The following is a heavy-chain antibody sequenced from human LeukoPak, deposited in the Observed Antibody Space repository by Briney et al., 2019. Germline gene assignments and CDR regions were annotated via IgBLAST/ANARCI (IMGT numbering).Heavy chain of an antibody. D-gene: IGHD3-22*01. CDR2: IYYSGST. CDR3: ARGGDGFYDSSGYYYT. V-gene: IGHV4-31*03. J-gene: IGHJ4*02. CDR1: GGSISSGGYY. Sequence: SETLSLTCTVSGGSISSGGYYWSWIRQHPGKGLEWIGYIYYSGSTYYNPSLKSRVTLSVDTSKNQFSLKLSSVTAADTAVYYCARGGDGFYDSSGYYYTWGQGTLVTVSS.